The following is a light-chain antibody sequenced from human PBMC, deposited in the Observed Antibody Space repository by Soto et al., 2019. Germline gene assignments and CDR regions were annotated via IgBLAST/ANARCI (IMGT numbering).Light chain of an antibody. Sequence: EIVMTQSPASLSLSPGERATLSCRASQSVDSYLVWYQQKPGQAHRLLIPGASNRATGIAARFSGSGSGTDFTLTINSLEPEDFAVYYCQQRNNWPITVGQGTRLEIK. V-gene: IGKV3-11*01. CDR3: QQRNNWPIT. J-gene: IGKJ5*01. CDR1: QSVDSY. CDR2: GAS.